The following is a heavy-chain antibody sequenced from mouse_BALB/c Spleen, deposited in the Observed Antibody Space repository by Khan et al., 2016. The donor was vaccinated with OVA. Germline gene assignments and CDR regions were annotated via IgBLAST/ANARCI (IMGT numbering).Heavy chain of an antibody. Sequence: QIQLVQSGPELKKPGETVKISCKASGYTFTSFGMNWVKQAPGKGLEWMGWINTYTGEPTYADDFKGRFAFSLETSASTAYLQINNLKNEDTATSDCAGPPYCSYTMGYWGQGTTVTVSS. CDR1: GYTFTSFG. D-gene: IGHD2-10*01. CDR2: INTYTGEP. V-gene: IGHV9-3-1*01. J-gene: IGHJ4*01. CDR3: AGPPYCSYTMGY.